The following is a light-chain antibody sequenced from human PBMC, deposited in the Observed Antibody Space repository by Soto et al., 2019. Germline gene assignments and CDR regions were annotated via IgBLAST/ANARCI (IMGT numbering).Light chain of an antibody. CDR2: GVS. CDR1: QSVGGN. J-gene: IGKJ1*01. V-gene: IGKV3-15*01. CDR3: QQYNNWPRWT. Sequence: EIVMTQSPATLSVSPGERATLSCRASQSVGGNLAWYQQKPGQAPRLLIYGVSIGATGIPARFSGSVSGTEFTLTISSLQSEDIAVYYCQQYNNWPRWTFGQGTKVEIK.